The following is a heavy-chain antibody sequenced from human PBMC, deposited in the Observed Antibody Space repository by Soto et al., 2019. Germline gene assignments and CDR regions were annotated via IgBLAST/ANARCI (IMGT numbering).Heavy chain of an antibody. V-gene: IGHV4-39*01. D-gene: IGHD2-21*02. CDR2: IFYRGAT. Sequence: SETLSLTCTVSGGSINTTNYYWAWIRQPPGKGLESIGSIFYRGATYYNPSLKSRVTMSVDTSKNQFSLNLSSVTAADTAVYFCARTPFCGVDCFSALYVFDFWGQGTLVTVSS. J-gene: IGHJ4*02. CDR3: ARTPFCGVDCFSALYVFDF. CDR1: GGSINTTNYY.